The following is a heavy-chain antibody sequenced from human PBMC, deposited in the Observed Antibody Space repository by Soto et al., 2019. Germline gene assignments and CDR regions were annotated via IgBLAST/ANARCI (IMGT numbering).Heavy chain of an antibody. CDR3: XXXDTDARYFDWDVLTVDAFDI. Sequence: EVQLVESGGGLVQPGRSLRLSCAASGFTFDDYAMHWVRQAPGKGLEWVAGISWNSGSIGYADSVKGRFTISRDNAKXXXXXXXXXXXXXXXXXXXXXXXDTDARYFDWDVLTVDAFDIWGQGTMVTVSS. V-gene: IGHV3-9*01. J-gene: IGHJ3*02. CDR1: GFTFDDYA. CDR2: ISWNSGSI. D-gene: IGHD3-9*01.